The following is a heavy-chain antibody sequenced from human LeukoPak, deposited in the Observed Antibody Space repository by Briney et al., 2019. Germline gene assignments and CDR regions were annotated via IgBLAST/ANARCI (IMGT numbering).Heavy chain of an antibody. D-gene: IGHD2-2*02. CDR1: GFTFSSYW. Sequence: GGSLRLSCAASGFTFSSYWMSWVRQAAGKGLEWVANIKQDGSEKHYVDSVKGRFTISRDNAKKSLYLQMNSLRAEDTAVYYCARDCSSSSRYTGYGLDVWGQGTTVTVSS. CDR2: IKQDGSEK. CDR3: ARDCSSSSRYTGYGLDV. J-gene: IGHJ6*02. V-gene: IGHV3-7*01.